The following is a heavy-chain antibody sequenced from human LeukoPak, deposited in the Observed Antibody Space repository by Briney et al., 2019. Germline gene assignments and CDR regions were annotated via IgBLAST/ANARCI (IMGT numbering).Heavy chain of an antibody. V-gene: IGHV3-30*18. J-gene: IGHJ4*02. CDR2: ISYDGSNK. Sequence: GGSLRLSCAASGFTFSSYGMHWVRQAPGKGLEWVAVISYDGSNKYYADSVKGRFTISRDNSKNTLYLQMNSLRAEDTAVYYCAKGQGGTDYGDYCPLDYWGQGTLVTVSS. CDR1: GFTFSSYG. CDR3: AKGQGGTDYGDYCPLDY. D-gene: IGHD4-17*01.